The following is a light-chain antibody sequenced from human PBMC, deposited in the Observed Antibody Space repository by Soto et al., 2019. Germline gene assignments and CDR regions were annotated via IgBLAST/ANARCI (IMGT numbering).Light chain of an antibody. Sequence: QSALTEPASVSVSPGQSITISYTGTSSDVGGNKFVSWYQHHPGRAPKVIISDVSHRPSGVSNRFSGSKSGSTASLTISGLQAEDEADYYCCSYTSSNTYVFGSGTKVTVL. CDR2: DVS. J-gene: IGLJ1*01. CDR1: SSDVGGNKF. V-gene: IGLV2-14*01. CDR3: CSYTSSNTYV.